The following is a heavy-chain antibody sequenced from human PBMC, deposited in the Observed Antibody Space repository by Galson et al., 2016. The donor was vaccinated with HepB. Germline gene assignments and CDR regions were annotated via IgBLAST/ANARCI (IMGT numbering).Heavy chain of an antibody. CDR3: AKVAAVVPAAMIDS. V-gene: IGHV3-23*01. CDR2: ITGSGAST. J-gene: IGHJ4*02. Sequence: SLRLSCAASGFTFIYYAMIWVRQAPGKGLEWVSTITGSGASTYYADSVKGRFTISRDNSKNTLFLQMNSLRAEDTAVYYCAKVAAVVPAAMIDSWGQGTLVTVSS. CDR1: GFTFIYYA. D-gene: IGHD2-2*01.